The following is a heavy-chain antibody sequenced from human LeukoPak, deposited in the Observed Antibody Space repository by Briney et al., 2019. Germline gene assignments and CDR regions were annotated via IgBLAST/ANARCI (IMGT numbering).Heavy chain of an antibody. Sequence: GGSLRLSCAASGFTFSSYAMHWVRQAPGKGLEWVAVISYDRSNKYYADSVKGRFTISRDNSKNTLYLQMNSLRAEDTAVYYCASLSTSSGQQFDYWGQGTLVTVSS. J-gene: IGHJ4*02. V-gene: IGHV3-30*04. CDR1: GFTFSSYA. CDR2: ISYDRSNK. CDR3: ASLSTSSGQQFDY. D-gene: IGHD2-2*01.